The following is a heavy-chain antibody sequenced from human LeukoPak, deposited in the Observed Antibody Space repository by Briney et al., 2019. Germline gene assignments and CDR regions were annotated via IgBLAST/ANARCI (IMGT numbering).Heavy chain of an antibody. Sequence: PGRSLGLSCTASGFTFGDYAMSWVRQAPGKGLEWVGFIRSKAYGGTTEYAASVKGRFTISRDDSKSIAYLQMNSLKTEDTAVYYCTRGDGYNWAWGQGTLVTVSS. CDR3: TRGDGYNWA. D-gene: IGHD5-24*01. J-gene: IGHJ5*02. CDR1: GFTFGDYA. V-gene: IGHV3-49*04. CDR2: IRSKAYGGTT.